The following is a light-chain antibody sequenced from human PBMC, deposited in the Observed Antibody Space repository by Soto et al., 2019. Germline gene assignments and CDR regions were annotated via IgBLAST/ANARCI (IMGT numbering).Light chain of an antibody. CDR1: ALPKKY. Sequence: SYELTQPPSVSVSPGQTARITCSGDALPKKYAYWYQQKSGQAPVLVIYEDSKRPSGIPERFSGSSSGTMATLTISGAQVEDEADYYCYSTDSSGNRVFGGGTKPTVL. CDR2: EDS. V-gene: IGLV3-10*01. J-gene: IGLJ2*01. CDR3: YSTDSSGNRV.